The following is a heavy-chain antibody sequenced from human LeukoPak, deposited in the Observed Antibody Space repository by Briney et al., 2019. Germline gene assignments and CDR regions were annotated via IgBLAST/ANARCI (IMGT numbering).Heavy chain of an antibody. V-gene: IGHV4-39*07. CDR3: AGDRMVVVAAYYYYMDV. CDR2: IYYSGST. D-gene: IGHD2-15*01. Sequence: SETLSLTCTVSGGSISFSSYYWGWIRQPPGKGLEWIGSIYYSGSTYDNPSLKSRVTILVDTSKNQFSLKLSSVTAADTAVYYCAGDRMVVVAAYYYYMDVWGKGTTVTVSS. J-gene: IGHJ6*03. CDR1: GGSISFSSYY.